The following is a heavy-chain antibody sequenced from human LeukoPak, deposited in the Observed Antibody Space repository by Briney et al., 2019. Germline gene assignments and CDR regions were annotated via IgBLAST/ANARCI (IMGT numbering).Heavy chain of an antibody. J-gene: IGHJ4*02. CDR3: ARVAKERVGGVYYFDY. CDR1: GFTFSDYD. D-gene: IGHD1-1*01. Sequence: PGGSLRLSCAASGFTFSDYDMHWVRQPTGKGLEWVAAIGTAGDTYYTGSVKGRFTISRENAKNSLYLQMNSLRAGDTAVYYCARVAKERVGGVYYFDYWGQGTQVTVSS. V-gene: IGHV3-13*01. CDR2: IGTAGDT.